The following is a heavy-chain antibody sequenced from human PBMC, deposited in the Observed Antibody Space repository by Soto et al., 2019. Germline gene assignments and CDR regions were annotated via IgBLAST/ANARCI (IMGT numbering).Heavy chain of an antibody. CDR2: IDPSDSYT. D-gene: IGHD2-15*01. V-gene: IGHV5-10-1*01. CDR3: ARQGCSGGSCYGY. Sequence: GESVQISCKGSGCSFTSYGISWVRQMPGKGLERMGRIDPSDSYTNYSPSFQGHVTISADKSISTAYLQWSSLKASDTAMYYCARQGCSGGSCYGYWGQGTLVTVSS. J-gene: IGHJ4*02. CDR1: GCSFTSYG.